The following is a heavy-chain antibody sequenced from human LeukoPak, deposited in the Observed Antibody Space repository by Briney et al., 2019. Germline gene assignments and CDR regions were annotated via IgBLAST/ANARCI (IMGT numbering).Heavy chain of an antibody. CDR1: GYTFTSYA. Sequence: ASVTVSCKASGYTFTSYAMNWVRQAPGQGLEWMGWINTNTGNPTYAQGFTGRFVFSLDTSVSTAYLQISSLKAEDTAVYYCARESSSFSIYYYYSYMDVWGKGTTVTVSS. CDR2: INTNTGNP. J-gene: IGHJ6*03. CDR3: ARESSSFSIYYYYSYMDV. D-gene: IGHD6-6*01. V-gene: IGHV7-4-1*02.